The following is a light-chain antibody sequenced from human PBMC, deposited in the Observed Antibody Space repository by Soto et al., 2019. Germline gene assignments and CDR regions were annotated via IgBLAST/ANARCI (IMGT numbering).Light chain of an antibody. CDR1: QHITND. CDR3: LHHNGYPPV. V-gene: IGKV1-17*01. Sequence: IQMTQSPSSLSASVGDTVTITCRASQHITNDCAWYQQKAGRAPKCLILLASRLQTGVPSRFSGSGSGTEFTLTISSLQPEDFATYYCLHHNGYPPVFGQGTKVEIK. CDR2: LAS. J-gene: IGKJ2*01.